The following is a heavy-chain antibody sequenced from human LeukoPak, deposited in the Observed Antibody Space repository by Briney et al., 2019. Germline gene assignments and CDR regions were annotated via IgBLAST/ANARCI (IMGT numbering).Heavy chain of an antibody. D-gene: IGHD6-19*01. V-gene: IGHV4-34*01. CDR2: INHTGST. J-gene: IGHJ1*01. CDR1: GGSFSGY. Sequence: PSETLSLTCAVYGGSFSGYWSWIRQPPGKGLEWIGEINHTGSTNYNPSLKSRVTISVDTSKNQFSLKLSSATAADTAVYFCARRSHYSGWYVWGQGTLVTVSS. CDR3: ARRSHYSGWYV.